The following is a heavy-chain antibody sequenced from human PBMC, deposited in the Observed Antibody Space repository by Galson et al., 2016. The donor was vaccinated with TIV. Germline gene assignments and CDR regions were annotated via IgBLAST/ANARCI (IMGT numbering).Heavy chain of an antibody. CDR3: ARAFWTGNYFFDF. Sequence: QSGAEVKKSGESLKISCKGSGYRFTNYWIGWVRQMPGKGLEWVAIIYPGDSETRYSPSFQGQVTISADKSINTAFVQWSSLKASDTAMHYCARAFWTGNYFFDFWGQGTLVTVSS. D-gene: IGHD3/OR15-3a*01. J-gene: IGHJ4*02. CDR2: IYPGDSET. V-gene: IGHV5-51*01. CDR1: GYRFTNYW.